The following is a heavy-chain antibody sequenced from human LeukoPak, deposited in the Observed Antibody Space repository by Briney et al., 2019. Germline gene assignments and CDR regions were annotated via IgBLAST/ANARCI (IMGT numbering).Heavy chain of an antibody. CDR2: IYPGDSRI. D-gene: IGHD2-2*01. Sequence: GESLKISCKGIGYPFTSNWIGWVRQMPGKGMEWMGFIYPGDSRIRYNPSFQGQVTISVDKSISTAYLQWVSLKASDTAMYYCACRDLTSTWSYPWGQGTLVTVSS. V-gene: IGHV5-51*01. J-gene: IGHJ5*02. CDR3: ACRDLTSTWSYP. CDR1: GYPFTSNW.